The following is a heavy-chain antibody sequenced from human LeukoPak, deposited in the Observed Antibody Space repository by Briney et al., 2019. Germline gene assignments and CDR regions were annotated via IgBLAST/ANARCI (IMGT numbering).Heavy chain of an antibody. D-gene: IGHD6-19*01. J-gene: IGHJ4*02. CDR3: ASWRGSGWFYFDY. V-gene: IGHV3-23*01. CDR2: ISGSGSST. CDR1: GFTFSSYS. Sequence: GGSLRLSCAASGFTFSSYSMNWVRQSPGKGLEWVSVISGSGSSTYYADSVKGRFTISRDNSKNTLYRQMDSLRAEDTAVYYCASWRGSGWFYFDYWGQGTLVTVSS.